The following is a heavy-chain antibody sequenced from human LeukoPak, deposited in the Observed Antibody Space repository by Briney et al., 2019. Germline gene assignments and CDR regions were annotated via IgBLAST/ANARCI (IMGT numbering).Heavy chain of an antibody. CDR1: GFTFSSYA. CDR2: ISYDGSNK. Sequence: GGSLRLSCAASGFTFSSYAMHWVRQAPGKGLEWVAVISYDGSNKYYADSVKGRFTISRDNSKNTLYLQMNSLRAEDTAVYYCARGHCSSTSCYLYFDYWGQGTLVTVSS. J-gene: IGHJ4*02. V-gene: IGHV3-30*04. CDR3: ARGHCSSTSCYLYFDY. D-gene: IGHD2-2*01.